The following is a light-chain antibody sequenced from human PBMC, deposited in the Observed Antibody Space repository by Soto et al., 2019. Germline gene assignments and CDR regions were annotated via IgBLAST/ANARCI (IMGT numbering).Light chain of an antibody. Sequence: QAVVTQPPSVSGAPGQRVTLSCTGSSSNIEAGYDVHWYQQLPGTAPKLLIFGDRNRPSGVPDRFSGSKSGNTASLTISGLQAEDEADYYCSSYTSSSTLVFGGGTKVTVL. CDR2: GDR. J-gene: IGLJ2*01. V-gene: IGLV1-40*01. CDR1: SSNIEAGYD. CDR3: SSYTSSSTLV.